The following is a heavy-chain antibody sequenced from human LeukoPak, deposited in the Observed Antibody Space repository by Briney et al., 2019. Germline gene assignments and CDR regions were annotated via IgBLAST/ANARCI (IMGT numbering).Heavy chain of an antibody. CDR2: INHSGST. Sequence: SETLSLTCAVYGGSFSGYYWSWIRQPPGKGVEWIGEINHSGSTNYNPSLKSRVTISVDTSKNQFSLKLSSVTAADTAVYYCARGGFWSGSYDYWGQGTLVTVSS. J-gene: IGHJ4*02. CDR3: ARGGFWSGSYDY. V-gene: IGHV4-34*01. CDR1: GGSFSGYY. D-gene: IGHD3-3*01.